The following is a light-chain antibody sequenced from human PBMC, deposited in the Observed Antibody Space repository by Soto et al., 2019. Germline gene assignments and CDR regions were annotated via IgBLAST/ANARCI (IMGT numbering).Light chain of an antibody. CDR3: LQDINYPWT. Sequence: EIVLTQSPATLSLSPGAGAPLSCRARQSITNYLAWYQQKPGQAPRLLIYGASSRATGIPDRFSGSGSGTDFTLAISSLQPEDSATYYCLQDINYPWTFGQGTKVDI. J-gene: IGKJ1*01. V-gene: IGKV3-11*01. CDR2: GAS. CDR1: QSITNY.